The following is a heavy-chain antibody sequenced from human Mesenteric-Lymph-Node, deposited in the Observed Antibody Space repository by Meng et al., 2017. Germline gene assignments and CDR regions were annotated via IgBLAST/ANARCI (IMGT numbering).Heavy chain of an antibody. CDR3: ARGQRSYSGSYPEWFDP. CDR1: CGSISSGDYY. V-gene: IGHV4-30-4*01. D-gene: IGHD1-26*01. J-gene: IGHJ5*02. CDR2: IYYSGIT. Sequence: SVPGRVQPSQNLSLTCPFVCGSISSGDYYWSWIRQPPGKGLEWIGCIYYSGITYYNPSLKGRVTISVDTSKNQFSLNLSSVTDADTAVYYCARGQRSYSGSYPEWFDPWGQGTLVTVSS.